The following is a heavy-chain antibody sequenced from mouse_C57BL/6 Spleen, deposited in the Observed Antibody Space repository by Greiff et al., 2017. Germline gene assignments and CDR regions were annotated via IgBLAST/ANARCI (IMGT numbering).Heavy chain of an antibody. CDR3: TRYDYGSSLYWYFDV. CDR1: GSSFTDYE. J-gene: IGHJ1*03. D-gene: IGHD1-1*01. CDR2: IDPETGGT. Sequence: VKLMESGAELVRPGASVTLSCKASGSSFTDYEMHWVKQTPVHGLEWIGAIDPETGGTAYNPKFKGKALLPAVKSSSTAYMELRSLTSEDSAVYYCTRYDYGSSLYWYFDVWGTGTTVTVSS. V-gene: IGHV1-15*01.